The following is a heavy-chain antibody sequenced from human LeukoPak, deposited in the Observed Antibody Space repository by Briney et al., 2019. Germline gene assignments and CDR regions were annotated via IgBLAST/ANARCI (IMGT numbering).Heavy chain of an antibody. CDR2: IYYSGST. Sequence: SETLSLTCTVSGGSISSGGYYWSWIRQHPGKGLEWIGYIYYSGSTYYNPSLKSRVTISVDTSKNQFSLKVSSVTAADTAVYYCARNGSYGGHFDYWGQGTLVTVSS. V-gene: IGHV4-31*03. CDR1: GGSISSGGYY. CDR3: ARNGSYGGHFDY. D-gene: IGHD1-26*01. J-gene: IGHJ4*02.